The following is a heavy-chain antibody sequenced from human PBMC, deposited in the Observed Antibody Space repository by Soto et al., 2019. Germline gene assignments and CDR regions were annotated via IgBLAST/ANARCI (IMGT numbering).Heavy chain of an antibody. J-gene: IGHJ4*02. CDR3: ASLPVVTAKQFDY. CDR2: ISSSSSTI. CDR1: WVNFLNLS. D-gene: IGHD2-21*02. V-gene: IGHV3-48*01. Sequence: XXSLRLPFSASWVNFLNLSSHRVLQAPGKGLEWGSYISSSSSTIYYADSVKGRFTISRDNAKNSLFLQINSLRAEDTAVYYCASLPVVTAKQFDYWGQGTLVTVS.